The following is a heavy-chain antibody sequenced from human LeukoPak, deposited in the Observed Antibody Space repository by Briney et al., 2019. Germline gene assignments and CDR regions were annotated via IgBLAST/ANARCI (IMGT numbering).Heavy chain of an antibody. V-gene: IGHV3-49*04. Sequence: PGGSLRLSCTASGFTFGDYAMSWVRQAPGKGLEWVGFIRSKAYGGTTEYAASVKGRFTISRDDSKSFAYLQMNSLKTEDTAVYYCSYDFWSGYYPSLDYWGQGTLVTVSS. J-gene: IGHJ4*02. CDR2: IRSKAYGGTT. D-gene: IGHD3-3*01. CDR3: SYDFWSGYYPSLDY. CDR1: GFTFGDYA.